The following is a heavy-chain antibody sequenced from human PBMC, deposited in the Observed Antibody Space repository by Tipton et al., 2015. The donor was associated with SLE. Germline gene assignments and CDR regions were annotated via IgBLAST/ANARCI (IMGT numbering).Heavy chain of an antibody. Sequence: TLSLTCTVSGGSISSTSYYWGWIRQPPGKGLEWIGTIYYSGSTYYNPSLRSRVTTSLDTSKNQFSLKLSSVTAADTAVYYCARLAGSNYGSGRDIWGQGTMVTVSS. CDR3: ARLAGSNYGSGRDI. CDR2: IYYSGST. CDR1: GGSISSTSYY. V-gene: IGHV4-39*01. J-gene: IGHJ3*02. D-gene: IGHD3-10*01.